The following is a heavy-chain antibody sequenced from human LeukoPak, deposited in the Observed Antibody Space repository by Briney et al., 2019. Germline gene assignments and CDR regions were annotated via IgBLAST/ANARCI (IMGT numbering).Heavy chain of an antibody. CDR1: GGSISSYY. Sequence: SETLSLTCTVSGGSISSYYWSWIRQPPGKGLEWIGYIYYCGSTNYNPSLKSRVTISVDTSKNQFSLKLSSVTAADTAVYYCARLPYCINGVCLRGDYFHYMDVWGKGTTVTVSS. CDR2: IYYCGST. V-gene: IGHV4-59*01. J-gene: IGHJ6*03. D-gene: IGHD2-8*01. CDR3: ARLPYCINGVCLRGDYFHYMDV.